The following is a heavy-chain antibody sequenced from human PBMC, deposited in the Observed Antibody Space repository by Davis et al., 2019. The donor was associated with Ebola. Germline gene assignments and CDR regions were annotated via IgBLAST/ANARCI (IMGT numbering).Heavy chain of an antibody. CDR3: ARRNSYYYDSSGYYTTYYFDY. CDR2: IYYSGST. Sequence: MPSETLSLTCTVSGGSISSSSYYWGWIRQPPGKGLEWIGSIYYSGSTYYNPSLKSRVTIPVDTSKNQFSLKLSSVTAADTAVYYCARRNSYYYDSSGYYTTYYFDYWGQGTLVTVSS. D-gene: IGHD3-22*01. V-gene: IGHV4-39*01. CDR1: GGSISSSSYY. J-gene: IGHJ4*02.